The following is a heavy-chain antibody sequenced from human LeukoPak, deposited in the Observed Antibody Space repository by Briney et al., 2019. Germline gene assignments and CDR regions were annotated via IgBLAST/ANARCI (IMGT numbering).Heavy chain of an antibody. V-gene: IGHV4-30-2*01. CDR3: ARDGARGRFFDY. J-gene: IGHJ4*02. D-gene: IGHD4/OR15-4a*01. Sequence: SQTLSLTCAVSGGSMSSGGYSWSWVRQPGGKGLEWIGYIYHSGSTYYNPSLKSRVTISVDRSKNQFSLKLSSVTAADTAVYYCARDGARGRFFDYWGQGTLVTVSS. CDR1: GGSMSSGGYS. CDR2: IYHSGST.